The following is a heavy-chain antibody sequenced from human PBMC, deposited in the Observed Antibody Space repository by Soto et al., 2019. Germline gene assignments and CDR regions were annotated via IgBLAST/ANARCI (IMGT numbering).Heavy chain of an antibody. CDR3: ATRSSYCGGDCYREEIFFDY. Sequence: QVQLVESGGGVVQPGRSLRLSCAASGFTFSSYGMHWVRQAPGKGLEWVAVIWYDGSNKYYADSVKGRFTISRDNSKNTLYLQMNSLRGEDTAVYYCATRSSYCGGDCYREEIFFDYWGQGTLVTVSS. CDR1: GFTFSSYG. D-gene: IGHD2-21*02. J-gene: IGHJ4*02. CDR2: IWYDGSNK. V-gene: IGHV3-33*01.